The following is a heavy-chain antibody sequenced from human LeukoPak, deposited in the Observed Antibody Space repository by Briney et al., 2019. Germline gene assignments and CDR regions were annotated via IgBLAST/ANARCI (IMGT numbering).Heavy chain of an antibody. D-gene: IGHD3-10*01. Sequence: PSETLSLTCTVSGGSISSSSYYWGWIRQPPGKGLGWIGTIYYSGSTYYNPSLKSRVTISVDTSKNQFPLRLSSVTAADTAVYYCARHGSGSYHYFDYWGQGTLVTVSS. J-gene: IGHJ4*02. V-gene: IGHV4-39*01. CDR1: GGSISSSSYY. CDR3: ARHGSGSYHYFDY. CDR2: IYYSGST.